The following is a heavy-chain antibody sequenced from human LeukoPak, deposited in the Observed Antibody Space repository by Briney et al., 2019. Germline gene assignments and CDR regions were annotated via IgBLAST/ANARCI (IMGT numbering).Heavy chain of an antibody. CDR1: GGTFSSYA. D-gene: IGHD3-9*01. CDR2: IIPIFGTA. J-gene: IGHJ4*02. CDR3: ARSKALRLDDIYY. V-gene: IGHV1-69*13. Sequence: SVKVSCKASGGTFSSYAISWVRQAPGQGLEWMGGIIPIFGTANYAQKFQGRVTITADESTSTAYMELSSLRSEDTAVYYCARSKALRLDDIYYWGQGTLVAVSS.